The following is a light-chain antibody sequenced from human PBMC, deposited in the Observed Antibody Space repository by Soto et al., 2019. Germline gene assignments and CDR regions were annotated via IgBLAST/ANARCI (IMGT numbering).Light chain of an antibody. J-gene: IGLJ1*01. CDR3: CSYAGSYTYA. CDR2: DVS. V-gene: IGLV2-11*01. CDR1: SSDVGDYNY. Sequence: QSVLTQPRSVSGSPGQSVTISCTGTSSDVGDYNYVSWYQQRPGKAPKPLIYDVSKRPSGVPDRFSGSKSGNTASLTISGLQAEDEADYYCCSYAGSYTYAFGTETKVTVL.